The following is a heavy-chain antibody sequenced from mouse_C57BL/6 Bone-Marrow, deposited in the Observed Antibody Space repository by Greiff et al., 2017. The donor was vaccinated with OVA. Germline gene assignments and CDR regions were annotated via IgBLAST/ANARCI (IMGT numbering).Heavy chain of an antibody. Sequence: EVQLQESGPGLVKPSQSLSLTCSVTGYSITSGYYWNWIRQFPGNKLEWMGYISYDGSNNYKPSLKNRISITRDTSKNQFFLKLNSVTTEDTATYYCARENSNYSYWYFDVWGTGTTVTVSS. V-gene: IGHV3-6*01. CDR2: ISYDGSN. D-gene: IGHD2-5*01. CDR3: ARENSNYSYWYFDV. J-gene: IGHJ1*03. CDR1: GYSITSGYY.